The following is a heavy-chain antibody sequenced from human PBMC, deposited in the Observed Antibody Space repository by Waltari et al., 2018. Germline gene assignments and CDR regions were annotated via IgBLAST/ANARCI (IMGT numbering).Heavy chain of an antibody. J-gene: IGHJ4*02. CDR3: ARGASYSSGRGLFDY. Sequence: QVQLVQSGAEVKKPGYSVKVSCKASGGTFSSYAISWVRQAPGQGLEWMGGILPIFGTANYAQKFPGRGTITADESTSTAYMELSSLRSEDTAVYYCARGASYSSGRGLFDYWGQGTLVTVSS. V-gene: IGHV1-69*01. CDR1: GGTFSSYA. D-gene: IGHD6-19*01. CDR2: ILPIFGTA.